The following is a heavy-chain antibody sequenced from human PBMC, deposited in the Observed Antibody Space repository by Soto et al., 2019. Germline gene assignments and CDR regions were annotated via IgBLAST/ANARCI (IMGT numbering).Heavy chain of an antibody. J-gene: IGHJ5*02. CDR2: MNPNSGNT. CDR1: GYTFTSYD. Sequence: QVQLVQSGAEVKKPGASMKVSCKASGYTFTSYDINWVRQATGQGLEWMGWMNPNSGNTGYAQKFQGRVTMTRNTSISTAYMELSSLRSEDTAVYYCAREITMVRGVIPYNWFDPWGQGTLVTVSS. CDR3: AREITMVRGVIPYNWFDP. V-gene: IGHV1-8*01. D-gene: IGHD3-10*01.